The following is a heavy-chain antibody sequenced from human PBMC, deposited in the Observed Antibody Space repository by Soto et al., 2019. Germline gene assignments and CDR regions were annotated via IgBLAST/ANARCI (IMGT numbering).Heavy chain of an antibody. CDR3: ARVVGYCSGGSCWGNWFDP. CDR1: GYTFTSYG. V-gene: IGHV1-18*04. J-gene: IGHJ5*02. CDR2: ISAYNGNT. D-gene: IGHD2-15*01. Sequence: QVQLVQSGAEVKKPGASVKVSCKASGYTFTSYGISWVRQAPGQGLEWMGWISAYNGNTNYAQKLQGRVTMTTDTSTSTAYMELRSLRSDDTAVYYCARVVGYCSGGSCWGNWFDPWAREPWSPSPQ.